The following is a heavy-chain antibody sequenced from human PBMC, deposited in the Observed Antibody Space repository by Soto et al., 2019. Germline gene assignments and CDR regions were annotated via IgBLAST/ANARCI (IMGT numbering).Heavy chain of an antibody. D-gene: IGHD4-17*01. Sequence: QITLKESGPTLVKPTQTLTLICTFSGFSLSTSGLGVGWILQPPGKALEWLALIYWNDDKRYSPSLKSRLTITKDTSNNHVVLTVTNIEPLDTAKAYCYYGVTTDEYYSDYRGQGTLVTVSS. CDR1: GFSLSTSGLG. J-gene: IGHJ4*02. CDR2: IYWNDDK. CDR3: YYGVTTDEYYSDY. V-gene: IGHV2-5*01.